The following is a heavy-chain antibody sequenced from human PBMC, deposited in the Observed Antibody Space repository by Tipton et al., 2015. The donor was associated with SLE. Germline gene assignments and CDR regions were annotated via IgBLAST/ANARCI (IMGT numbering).Heavy chain of an antibody. CDR2: INHSGST. Sequence: TLSLTCAVYGGSFSGYYWSWIRQPPGKGLEWIGEINHSGSTYYNPSLKSRVTISVDTSKNQFSLKLSSVTAADTAVYYCARHGIGASGLGGYWGQGTLVTVSS. CDR3: ARHGIGASGLGGY. J-gene: IGHJ4*02. D-gene: IGHD3-16*01. CDR1: GGSFSGYY. V-gene: IGHV4-34*01.